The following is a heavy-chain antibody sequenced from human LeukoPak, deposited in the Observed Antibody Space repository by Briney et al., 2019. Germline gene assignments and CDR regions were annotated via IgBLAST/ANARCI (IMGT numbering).Heavy chain of an antibody. CDR2: IYYSGST. CDR1: GGSISSSSYY. J-gene: IGHJ4*02. Sequence: SETLSLTCTVSGGSISSSSYYWGWIRQPPGKGLEWIGSIYYSGSTYYNPSLESRVTISLDTSKNQFSLKLSSVTAADTAVYYCATRGIAAGDLDYWGQGTLVTVSS. CDR3: ATRGIAAGDLDY. V-gene: IGHV4-39*01. D-gene: IGHD6-13*01.